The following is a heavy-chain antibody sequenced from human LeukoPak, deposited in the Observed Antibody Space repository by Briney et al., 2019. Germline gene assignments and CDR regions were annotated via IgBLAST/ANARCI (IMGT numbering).Heavy chain of an antibody. Sequence: GGSLRLSCAASGFTVSTNYMTWIRQAPGKGLEWVSVMYTLGNTNYAYSVRGGFTISRDNSKNTLYLQMNSLRAEDTAVYYCAGYGGSYPYYMDVWGKGTTVTISS. CDR2: MYTLGNT. V-gene: IGHV3-53*01. CDR1: GFTVSTNY. D-gene: IGHD1-26*01. CDR3: AGYGGSYPYYMDV. J-gene: IGHJ6*03.